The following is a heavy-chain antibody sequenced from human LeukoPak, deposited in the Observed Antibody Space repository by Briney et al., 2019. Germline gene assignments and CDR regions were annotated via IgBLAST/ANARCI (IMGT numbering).Heavy chain of an antibody. Sequence: GGSLRLSCAASGFTFSSYAMSWVRPAPGKGLEWVSAISGSGGSTYYADSVEGRFTISRDNSKNTLYLQMNSLRAEDTAVYYCAKYYGYCSGGSCYSASFDYWGQGTLVTVSS. D-gene: IGHD2-15*01. CDR2: ISGSGGST. V-gene: IGHV3-23*01. CDR3: AKYYGYCSGGSCYSASFDY. J-gene: IGHJ4*02. CDR1: GFTFSSYA.